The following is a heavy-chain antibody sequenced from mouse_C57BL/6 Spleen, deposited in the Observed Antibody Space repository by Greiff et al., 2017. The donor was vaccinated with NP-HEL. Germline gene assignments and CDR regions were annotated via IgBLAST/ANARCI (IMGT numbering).Heavy chain of an antibody. CDR3: ARSDYDRYLWDYFDY. CDR1: GYTFTSSW. J-gene: IGHJ2*02. CDR2: IDPNSGGT. V-gene: IGHV1-72*01. Sequence: VQLQQPGAELVKPGASVKLSCKASGYTFTSSWMHWVKQRPGRGLEWIGRIDPNSGGTRYNEKFKGKATLTAAKPSSTAYMQLSSLTSEDSAVYYYARSDYDRYLWDYFDYWGQGTSLTVSS. D-gene: IGHD2-3*01.